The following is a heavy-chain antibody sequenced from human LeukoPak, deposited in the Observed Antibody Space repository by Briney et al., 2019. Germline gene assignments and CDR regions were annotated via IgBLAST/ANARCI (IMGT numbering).Heavy chain of an antibody. CDR2: IYHSGST. V-gene: IGHV4-38-2*02. D-gene: IGHD5-18*01. CDR1: GYSISSGYY. CDR3: ARGVQLWVIDY. J-gene: IGHJ4*02. Sequence: SETLSLTCTVSGYSISSGYYWGWIRQPPGKGLEWIGSIYHSGSTYYNPSLKSRVTISVDTSKNQFSLKLSSVTAADTAVYYCARGVQLWVIDYWGQGTLVTVSS.